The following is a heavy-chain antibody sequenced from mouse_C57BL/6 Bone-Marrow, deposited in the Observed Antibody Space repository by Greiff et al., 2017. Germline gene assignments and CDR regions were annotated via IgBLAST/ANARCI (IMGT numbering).Heavy chain of an antibody. CDR3: TRSPNDYGSIYYAMDY. V-gene: IGHV1-15*01. J-gene: IGHJ4*01. CDR1: GYTFTDYE. D-gene: IGHD1-1*01. CDR2: IDPATGGT. Sequence: QVQLQQSGAELVRPGASVTLSCKASGYTFTDYEMHWVKQTPVHGLEWIGAIDPATGGTAYNQKFKGKAILTADKSSSTAYMELRSLTSEDSAVYYGTRSPNDYGSIYYAMDYWGQGTSVTVSS.